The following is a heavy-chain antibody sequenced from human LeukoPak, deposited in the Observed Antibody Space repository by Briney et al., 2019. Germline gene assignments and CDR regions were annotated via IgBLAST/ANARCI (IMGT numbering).Heavy chain of an antibody. CDR1: GYTFTGYY. CDR2: INPNSGGT. CDR3: ARAWHCSGGSCYIFWFDP. Sequence: ASVKVSCKASGYTFTGYYMHWVRQAPGQGLEWMGWINPNSGGTNYAQKFQGRVTMTRDTSISTAYMELSRLRSDDTAVYYCARAWHCSGGSCYIFWFDPWGQGTLVTVSS. J-gene: IGHJ5*02. D-gene: IGHD2-15*01. V-gene: IGHV1-2*02.